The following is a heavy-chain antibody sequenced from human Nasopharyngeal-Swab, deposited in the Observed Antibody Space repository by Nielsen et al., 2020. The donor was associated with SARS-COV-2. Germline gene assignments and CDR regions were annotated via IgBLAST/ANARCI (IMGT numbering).Heavy chain of an antibody. D-gene: IGHD2-21*02. CDR3: ARCGGDCYHDAFDI. J-gene: IGHJ3*02. CDR1: GYSFTSYW. V-gene: IGHV5-51*01. Sequence: GGSLRLSCKGSGYSFTSYWIGWVRQMPGQGLEWMGIIYPGDSDTRYSPSFQGQVTISADKSISTAYLQWSSLKASDPAMYYCARCGGDCYHDAFDIWGQGTMVTVSS. CDR2: IYPGDSDT.